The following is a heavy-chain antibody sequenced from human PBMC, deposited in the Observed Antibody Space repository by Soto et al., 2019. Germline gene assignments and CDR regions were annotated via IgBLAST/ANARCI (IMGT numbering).Heavy chain of an antibody. CDR3: ARGVLEWLLRDSYYYYMDV. CDR1: GDSISSSY. J-gene: IGHJ6*03. CDR2: TDDSGST. Sequence: QVQLQESGPGLVKPSETLSLTCTVSGDSISSSYWNWIRQAPGKGLEWIGYTDDSGSTNYNPSLTSRVNLSVDMSKNQFSLKLSSVTAADTAVYYCARGVLEWLLRDSYYYYMDVWGKGTTVTVSS. V-gene: IGHV4-59*01. D-gene: IGHD3-3*01.